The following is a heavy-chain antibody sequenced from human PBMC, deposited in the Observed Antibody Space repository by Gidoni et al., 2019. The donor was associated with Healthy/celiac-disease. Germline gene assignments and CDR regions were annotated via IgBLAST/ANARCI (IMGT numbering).Heavy chain of an antibody. J-gene: IGHJ3*02. CDR2: ST. CDR3: ARERRYYYDSSGYDHDAFDI. V-gene: IGHV4-31*02. Sequence: STYYNPSLKSRVTISVDTSKNQFSLKLSSVTAADTAVYYCARERRYYYDSSGYDHDAFDIWGQGTMVTVSS. D-gene: IGHD3-22*01.